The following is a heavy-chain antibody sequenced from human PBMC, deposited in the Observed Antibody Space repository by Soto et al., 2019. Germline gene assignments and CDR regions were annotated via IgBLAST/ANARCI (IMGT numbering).Heavy chain of an antibody. CDR1: GYTFTSYG. V-gene: IGHV1-18*01. D-gene: IGHD5-12*01. J-gene: IGHJ6*03. CDR3: ARYSGSPPFDYYYYMDV. Sequence: QVQLVQSGAEVKKPGASVKVSCKASGYTFTSYGISWVRQAPGQGLEWMGWISAYNGNTNYAQKLQGRVTMTTAPSTSTSYMELRSLRSDDTAVYYCARYSGSPPFDYYYYMDVWGKGTTVTVSS. CDR2: ISAYNGNT.